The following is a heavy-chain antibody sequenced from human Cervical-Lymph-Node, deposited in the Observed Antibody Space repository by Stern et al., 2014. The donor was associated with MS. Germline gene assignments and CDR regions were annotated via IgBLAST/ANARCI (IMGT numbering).Heavy chain of an antibody. CDR1: GFTFSSYA. Sequence: VQLVESGGGVVQPGRSLRLSCAASGFTFSSYAMHWVRQAPGKGLEWVALISYAGSNKYYADSVKGRFTISRDNSKNTLYLQMNSLRPEDTAVYYCARDRLMFRDGYNSDYWGQGTLVTVSS. CDR2: ISYAGSNK. D-gene: IGHD5-24*01. V-gene: IGHV3-30*04. CDR3: ARDRLMFRDGYNSDY. J-gene: IGHJ4*02.